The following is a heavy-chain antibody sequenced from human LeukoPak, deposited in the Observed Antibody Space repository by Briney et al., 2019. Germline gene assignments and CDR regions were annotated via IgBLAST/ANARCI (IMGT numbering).Heavy chain of an antibody. Sequence: GGSLRLSCAASGFTFSTYSMNWVRQAPGKGLEWVSYIIYSSSTIYYADSVKGRFTISRDNAKNSLYLQMNSLRAEDTAVYYCATDPHYYGSSGPYWGQGTLVTVSP. V-gene: IGHV3-48*04. CDR1: GFTFSTYS. CDR2: IIYSSSTI. J-gene: IGHJ4*02. D-gene: IGHD3-22*01. CDR3: ATDPHYYGSSGPY.